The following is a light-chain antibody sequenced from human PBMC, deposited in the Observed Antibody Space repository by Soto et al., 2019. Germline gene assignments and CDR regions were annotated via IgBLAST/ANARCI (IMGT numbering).Light chain of an antibody. J-gene: IGKJ4*01. V-gene: IGKV3D-15*01. CDR3: QQYNNWGLS. Sequence: IVMTQSPATLSVSPGDEVTLSCRASENVGTNLAWYQQKPGQAPRLLIYGSSTRATGIPATFSGSGSGTEFTLTISSLQSEESAIYDGQQYNNWGLSFGGGTKVEIK. CDR2: GSS. CDR1: ENVGTN.